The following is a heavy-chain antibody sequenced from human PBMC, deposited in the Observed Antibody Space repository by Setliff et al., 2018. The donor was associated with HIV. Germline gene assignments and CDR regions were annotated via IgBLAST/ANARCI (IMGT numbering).Heavy chain of an antibody. CDR1: GGSINNYY. CDR3: ARLVVADAFDI. Sequence: PSETLSLTCTVSGGSINNYYWSWIRQPPGKGLEWIGFIYYSGSTYYNPSLKSRVTISVDTSKNQFSLKLSSVTAADTAVYYCARLVVADAFDIWGQGTMVTVSS. CDR2: IYYSGST. D-gene: IGHD2-15*01. V-gene: IGHV4-59*12. J-gene: IGHJ3*02.